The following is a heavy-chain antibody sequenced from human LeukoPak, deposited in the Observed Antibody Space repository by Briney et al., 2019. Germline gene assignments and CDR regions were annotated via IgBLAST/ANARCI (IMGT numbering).Heavy chain of an antibody. V-gene: IGHV4-4*07. CDR1: GGSISSYY. CDR2: IYTSGST. CDR3: AREVTYYYDSSGYEDAFDI. Sequence: SETLSLTCTVSGGSISSYYWSWIRQPAGKGLEWIGRIYTSGSTNYNPSLKSRVTMSVATSKNQFSLKLSSVTAADTAVYYCAREVTYYYDSSGYEDAFDIWGQGTMVTVSS. J-gene: IGHJ3*02. D-gene: IGHD3-22*01.